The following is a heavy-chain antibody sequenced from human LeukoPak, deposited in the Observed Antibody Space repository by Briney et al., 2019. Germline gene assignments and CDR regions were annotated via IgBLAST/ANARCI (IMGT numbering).Heavy chain of an antibody. V-gene: IGHV3-53*01. J-gene: IGHJ4*02. Sequence: GGSLRLSCAASGFTVSSNYMSWVRQAPGKGLEWVSVIYSGGSTYYADSMKGRFTISRDNSKNTLYLQMNSLRAEDTAVYFCARGIAPRAHFDYWGQGTLVTVSS. CDR2: IYSGGST. D-gene: IGHD6-6*01. CDR3: ARGIAPRAHFDY. CDR1: GFTVSSNY.